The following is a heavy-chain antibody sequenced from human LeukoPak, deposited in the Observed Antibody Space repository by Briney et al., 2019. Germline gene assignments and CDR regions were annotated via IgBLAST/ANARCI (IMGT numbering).Heavy chain of an antibody. D-gene: IGHD3-3*01. V-gene: IGHV4-39*02. CDR2: IYYSGST. CDR1: GGSISSSSYY. J-gene: IGHJ5*02. Sequence: PSETLSLTCTVSGGSISSSSYYWGWIRQPPGKGLEWIGSIYYSGSTYYNPSLKSRVTISVDTSKNQFSLKLSSVTAADTAVYYCARDRDGYDFWSGYYAYNWFDPWGQGTLVTVSS. CDR3: ARDRDGYDFWSGYYAYNWFDP.